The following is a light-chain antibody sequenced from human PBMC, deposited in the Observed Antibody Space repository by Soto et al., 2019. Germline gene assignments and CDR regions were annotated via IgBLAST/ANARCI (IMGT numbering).Light chain of an antibody. CDR2: WAS. V-gene: IGKV4-1*01. J-gene: IGKJ4*01. CDR1: QSVLYSSKNKNY. CDR3: QQDYTPPPG. Sequence: DIVMTQSPDSLAVSLGERATINCKSSQSVLYSSKNKNYLAWYQQKTGQPPKLLISWASTRESGVPDRFSGSGSATDFTLNISSLQAEDVAVYYCQQDYTPPPGVGGANKVEI.